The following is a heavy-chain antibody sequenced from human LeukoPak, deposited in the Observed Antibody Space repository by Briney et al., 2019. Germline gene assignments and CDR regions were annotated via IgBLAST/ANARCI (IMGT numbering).Heavy chain of an antibody. V-gene: IGHV4-59*01. Sequence: PSETLSHTCTVSGGSITNYYWIWIRQPPGKGLEWIGYIYYNGSTNYNPSLKSRVALSVDTSKNQFSLKVNSVTPTDAAVYFCARVSPTGGLAYWGQGALVTVSS. D-gene: IGHD1-1*01. CDR3: ARVSPTGGLAY. CDR2: IYYNGST. CDR1: GGSITNYY. J-gene: IGHJ4*02.